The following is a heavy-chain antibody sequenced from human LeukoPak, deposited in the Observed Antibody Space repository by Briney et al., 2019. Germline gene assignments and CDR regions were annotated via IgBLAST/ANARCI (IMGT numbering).Heavy chain of an antibody. CDR3: ARDPWGSGSYYHLSAYYGMDV. V-gene: IGHV1-69*13. Sequence: SVKVSCKASGGTFSSYAISWVRQAPGQGLEWMGGIIPIFGTANCAQKFQGRVTITADESTSTAYMELSSLRSGDTAVYYCARDPWGSGSYYHLSAYYGMDVWGQGTTVTVSS. CDR1: GGTFSSYA. CDR2: IIPIFGTA. J-gene: IGHJ6*02. D-gene: IGHD3-10*01.